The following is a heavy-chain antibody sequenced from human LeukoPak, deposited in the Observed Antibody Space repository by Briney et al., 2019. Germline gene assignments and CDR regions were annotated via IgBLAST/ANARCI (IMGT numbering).Heavy chain of an antibody. CDR3: ARVNDEQWLGDWFDP. V-gene: IGHV4-34*01. Sequence: SETLSLTCAVYGGSFSGYYWSWIRQPPGKGLEWIGEINHSGSTNYNPSLKSRVTISVDTSKNQFSLKLSSVTAADTAVYYCARVNDEQWLGDWFDPWGQGTLVTVSS. CDR1: GGSFSGYY. CDR2: INHSGST. D-gene: IGHD6-19*01. J-gene: IGHJ5*02.